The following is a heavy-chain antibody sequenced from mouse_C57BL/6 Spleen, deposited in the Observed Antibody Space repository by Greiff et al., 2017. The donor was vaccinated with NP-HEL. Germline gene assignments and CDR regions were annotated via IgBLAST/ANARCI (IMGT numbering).Heavy chain of an antibody. CDR2: INPNNGGT. V-gene: IGHV1-26*01. J-gene: IGHJ2*01. CDR1: GYTFTDYY. CDR3: AREATGTLDY. D-gene: IGHD4-1*01. Sequence: EVQLQQSGPELVKPGASVKISCKASGYTFTDYYMNWVKQSHGKSLEWIGDINPNNGGTSYNQKFKGKATLTVDKSSSTAYMELRSLTSEDSAVYYCAREATGTLDYWGQGTTLTVSS.